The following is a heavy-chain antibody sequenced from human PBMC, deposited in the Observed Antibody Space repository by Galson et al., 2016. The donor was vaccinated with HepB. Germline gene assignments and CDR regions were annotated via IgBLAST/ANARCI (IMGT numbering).Heavy chain of an antibody. CDR2: IYWGDER. CDR3: AHKYCGRDDNTGSPNWLAP. J-gene: IGHJ5*02. CDR1: GFSLNTSAVG. D-gene: IGHD2-21*01. V-gene: IGHV2-5*02. Sequence: PALVKPTQTLTLTCTFSGFSLNTSAVGVGWIRQPPGKALEWLALIYWGDERRYSPSLKSRLTIIKETSKNQVVLTMTNMDPVDTATYFCAHKYCGRDDNTGSPNWLAPWGQGTLVTVSS.